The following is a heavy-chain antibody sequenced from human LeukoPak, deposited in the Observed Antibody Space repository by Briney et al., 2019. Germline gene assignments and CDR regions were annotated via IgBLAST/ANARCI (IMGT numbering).Heavy chain of an antibody. J-gene: IGHJ4*02. V-gene: IGHV3-23*01. CDR1: GFTFRIYA. CDR3: ARSPGVGVPRPDFDY. D-gene: IGHD1-26*01. Sequence: GGSLRLSCAASGFTFRIYAMSWVRQAPGKELEWGSGISDSGPSTYFADSVKGRFTISRDNAKNSLYLQMNSLRAEDTAVYYCARSPGVGVPRPDFDYWGQGTLVTVSS. CDR2: ISDSGPST.